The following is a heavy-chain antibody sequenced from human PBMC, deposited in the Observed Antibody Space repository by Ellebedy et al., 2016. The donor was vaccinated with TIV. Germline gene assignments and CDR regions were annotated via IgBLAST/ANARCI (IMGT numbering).Heavy chain of an antibody. CDR1: GASISSSNW. CDR3: ARYRYGEHIRGWDY. V-gene: IGHV4-4*02. Sequence: GSLRLSCAVSGASISSSNWWVWVRPSPGKGLEWIGEIYHSGITNYNASLKSRVTMSVDKSKNEFSLKLKSVTAADTAVYYCARYRYGEHIRGWDYWGQGTLVTVSS. D-gene: IGHD4/OR15-4a*01. CDR2: IYHSGIT. J-gene: IGHJ4*02.